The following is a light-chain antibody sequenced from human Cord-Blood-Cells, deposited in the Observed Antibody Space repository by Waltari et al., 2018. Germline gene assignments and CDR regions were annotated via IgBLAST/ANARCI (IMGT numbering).Light chain of an antibody. V-gene: IGKV4-1*01. Sequence: DIVMTQSPDPLAVSLGGRATLNAQSSQSVLYSSNNKNYLAWYQQKPGQPPKLLIYWASTRESGVPDRFSGSGSGTDFTLTISSLQAEDVAVYYCQQYYSTPFTFGPGTKVDIK. CDR3: QQYYSTPFT. CDR1: QSVLYSSNNKNY. J-gene: IGKJ3*01. CDR2: WAS.